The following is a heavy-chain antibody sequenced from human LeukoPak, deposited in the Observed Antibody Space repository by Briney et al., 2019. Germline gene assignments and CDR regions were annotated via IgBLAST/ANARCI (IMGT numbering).Heavy chain of an antibody. D-gene: IGHD6-6*01. Sequence: ASVKVSCKASGYTFTSYDINWVRQATGQGLEWMGWMNPNSGNTSYAQKFQGRVTMTRNTSISTAYMELSSLRSEDTAVYYCARAESSSRYYYYGMDVWGQGTTVTVSS. CDR3: ARAESSSRYYYYGMDV. V-gene: IGHV1-8*01. J-gene: IGHJ6*02. CDR1: GYTFTSYD. CDR2: MNPNSGNT.